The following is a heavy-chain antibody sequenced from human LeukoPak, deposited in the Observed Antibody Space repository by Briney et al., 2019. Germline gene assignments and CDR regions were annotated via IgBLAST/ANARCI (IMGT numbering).Heavy chain of an antibody. CDR2: VSAYNGNT. CDR3: ARDDPGYCSSTSCQTGYFQH. Sequence: ASVKVSCKASGYTFTSYGISWVRQAPGQGLEWMGWVSAYNGNTNYAQKLQGRVTMTTDTSTSTAYMELRSLRSDDTAVYYCARDDPGYCSSTSCQTGYFQHWGQGTLVTVSS. J-gene: IGHJ1*01. CDR1: GYTFTSYG. V-gene: IGHV1-18*01. D-gene: IGHD2-2*01.